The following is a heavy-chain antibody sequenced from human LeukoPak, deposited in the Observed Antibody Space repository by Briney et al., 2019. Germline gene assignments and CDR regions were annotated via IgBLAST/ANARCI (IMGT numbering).Heavy chain of an antibody. D-gene: IGHD1-1*01. J-gene: IGHJ6*03. V-gene: IGHV1-2*02. Sequence: GASVKVSCKASGYTFTGYYMHWVRQAPGQGLEWMGWINPNSGGTNYAQKFQGRVTMTRDTSISTAYMELSRLRPDDTAVYYCARASANWNDYYYYMDVWGKGTTVTVSS. CDR1: GYTFTGYY. CDR2: INPNSGGT. CDR3: ARASANWNDYYYYMDV.